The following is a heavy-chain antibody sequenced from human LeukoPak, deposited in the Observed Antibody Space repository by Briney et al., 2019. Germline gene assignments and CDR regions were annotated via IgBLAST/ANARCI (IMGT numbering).Heavy chain of an antibody. CDR3: AKSGGYCSSTSCYGLHDWFDP. CDR1: GGSFSGYY. D-gene: IGHD2-2*01. CDR2: INHSGST. V-gene: IGHV4-34*01. Sequence: SETLSLTCAVYGGSFSGYYWSWIRQPPGKGLEWIGEINHSGSTNYNPSLKSRVTISVDTSKNQFSLKLSSVTAADTAVYYCAKSGGYCSSTSCYGLHDWFDPWGQGTLVTVSS. J-gene: IGHJ5*02.